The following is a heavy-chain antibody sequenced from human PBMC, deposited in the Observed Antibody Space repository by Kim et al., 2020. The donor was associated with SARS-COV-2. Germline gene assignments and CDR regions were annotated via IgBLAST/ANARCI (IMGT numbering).Heavy chain of an antibody. J-gene: IGHJ4*02. CDR3: AKLRVRGINFDY. D-gene: IGHD3-10*01. CDR2: ISGSGGST. CDR1: GFTFSSYA. V-gene: IGHV3-23*01. Sequence: GGSLRLSCAASGFTFSSYAMSWVRQAPGKGLEWVSAISGSGGSTYYADSVKGRLTISRDNSKNTLYLQMNSLRAEDTAVYYCAKLRVRGINFDYWGQGTLVTVSS.